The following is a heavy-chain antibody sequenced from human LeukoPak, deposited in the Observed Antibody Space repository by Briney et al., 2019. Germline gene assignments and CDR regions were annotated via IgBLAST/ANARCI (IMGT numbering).Heavy chain of an antibody. CDR2: MNPNSGNT. J-gene: IGHJ6*03. V-gene: IGHV1-8*01. CDR3: ARVGSGWTYYYYYYMDV. D-gene: IGHD6-19*01. CDR1: GYTFTSYD. Sequence: ASVKVSCKASGYTFTSYDINWVRQATGQGLEWMGWMNPNSGNTGYAQKFQGRVTMTRNTSISIAYMELSSLRSEDTAVYYCARVGSGWTYYYYYYMDVWGKGTTVTVSS.